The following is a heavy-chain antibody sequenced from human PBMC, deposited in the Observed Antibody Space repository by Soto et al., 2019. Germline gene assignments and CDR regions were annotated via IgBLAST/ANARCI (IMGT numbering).Heavy chain of an antibody. D-gene: IGHD4-17*01. CDR2: LSYGGSSN. J-gene: IGHJ4*02. Sequence: QVQLVESGGGVVQPGRSLRLSCAASGFSFSSYAVHWVRQAPGKGLEWVAVLSYGGSSNDYADSLQGRFTISGDNSKNTVYLQMRDLRAEDTAMYYCARDLNEASDYVLDQWGQGTLVTVSS. CDR3: ARDLNEASDYVLDQ. V-gene: IGHV3-30-3*01. CDR1: GFSFSSYA.